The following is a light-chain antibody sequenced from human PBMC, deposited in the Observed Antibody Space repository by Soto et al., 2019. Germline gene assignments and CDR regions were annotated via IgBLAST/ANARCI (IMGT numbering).Light chain of an antibody. J-gene: IGKJ1*01. Sequence: DIQMTQSPSTLSASVGDRVTITCRASQSMSSWLAWYQQKPGKAPNLLIYDTSSLQSGVPSRFSGSGSGTEFTLTINGLQPDDFATYYCQQYNGYRTWTFGQGTKVDIK. CDR1: QSMSSW. CDR2: DTS. CDR3: QQYNGYRTWT. V-gene: IGKV1-5*01.